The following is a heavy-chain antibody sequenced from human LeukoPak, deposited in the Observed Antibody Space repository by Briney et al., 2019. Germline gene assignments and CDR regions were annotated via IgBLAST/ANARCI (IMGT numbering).Heavy chain of an antibody. CDR3: VKDGGGNCYDPIDY. Sequence: GGSLRLSCAFSGFTFTNYAMSWVRQTPGKGLEWISGITDSGRSSYFADSVRGRFTISRDKSKNTLYLQMDSLRAEDTAFYFCVKDGGGNCYDPIDYWGQGILVTVSS. D-gene: IGHD2-21*01. CDR1: GFTFTNYA. CDR2: ITDSGRSS. V-gene: IGHV3-23*01. J-gene: IGHJ4*02.